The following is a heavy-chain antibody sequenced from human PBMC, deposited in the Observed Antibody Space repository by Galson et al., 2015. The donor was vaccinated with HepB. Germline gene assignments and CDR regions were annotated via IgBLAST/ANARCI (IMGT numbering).Heavy chain of an antibody. D-gene: IGHD6-13*01. CDR3: ARDQGIAAAGHFDY. CDR2: VIASGART. J-gene: IGHJ4*02. CDR1: GFTFSSYT. V-gene: IGHV3-23*01. Sequence: SLRLSCAASGFTFSSYTMGWVRQAPGKGLEWVSTVIASGARTYYADSVKGRFTISRDNSKNTVYLQMNSLRAEDTAVYYCARDQGIAAAGHFDYWGQGTLVTASS.